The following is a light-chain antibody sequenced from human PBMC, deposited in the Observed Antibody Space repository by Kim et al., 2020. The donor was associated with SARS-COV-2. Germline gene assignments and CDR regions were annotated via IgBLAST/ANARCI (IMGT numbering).Light chain of an antibody. CDR3: QQRDCWPRT. V-gene: IGKV3-11*01. Sequence: EVVLTQSPASLSLSPGEGVTLSCRASQSVKNELAWYQQKSGEAPRLLIYDASIRATGIPARFSGSGFGTDFTLTISSLEPEDCAVYYCQQRDCWPRTFGQGTKVDIK. J-gene: IGKJ1*01. CDR2: DAS. CDR1: QSVKNE.